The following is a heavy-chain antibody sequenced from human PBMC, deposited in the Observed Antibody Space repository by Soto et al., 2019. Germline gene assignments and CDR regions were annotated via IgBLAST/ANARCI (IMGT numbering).Heavy chain of an antibody. Sequence: PWGSLRLSCAASGFTFSSYAMHWFRQAPGKGLEWVAVISYDGSNKYYADSVKGRFTISRDNSKNTLYLQMNSLRAEDTAVYYCARDCWRSNIVVMPAASLGYSYGIDVWGEGTPVTVSS. D-gene: IGHD2-2*01. V-gene: IGHV3-30-3*01. CDR3: ARDCWRSNIVVMPAASLGYSYGIDV. CDR2: ISYDGSNK. CDR1: GFTFSSYA. J-gene: IGHJ6*04.